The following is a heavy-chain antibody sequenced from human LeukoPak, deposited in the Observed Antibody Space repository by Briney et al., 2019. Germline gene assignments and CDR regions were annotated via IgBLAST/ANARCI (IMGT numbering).Heavy chain of an antibody. D-gene: IGHD7-27*01. J-gene: IGHJ4*02. CDR1: RFTFSSYW. V-gene: IGHV3-74*01. Sequence: GGSLRLSCAASRFTFSSYWMHWVRQAPGKGLVWVSRINVDGSSTSYADSVKGRFTISRDNAKNTLYLQMNSLRAEDTAVYYCGMSPPGDSWGPGTLVTVSS. CDR3: GMSPPGDS. CDR2: INVDGSST.